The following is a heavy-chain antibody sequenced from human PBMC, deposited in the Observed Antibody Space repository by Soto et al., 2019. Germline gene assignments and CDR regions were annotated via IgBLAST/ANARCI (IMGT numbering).Heavy chain of an antibody. CDR2: IYYSGST. D-gene: IGHD2-2*01. CDR1: GGSISSSSYY. Sequence: SETLSLTCTVSGGSISSSSYYWGWIRQPPGKGLEWIGSIYYSGSTYYNPSLKSRVTISVDTSKNQFSLKPSSVTAADTAVYYCARHCQLLYYYYYMDVWGKGTTVTVSS. CDR3: ARHCQLLYYYYYMDV. V-gene: IGHV4-39*01. J-gene: IGHJ6*03.